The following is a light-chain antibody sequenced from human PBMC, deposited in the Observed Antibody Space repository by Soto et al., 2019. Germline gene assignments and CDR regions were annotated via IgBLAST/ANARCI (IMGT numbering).Light chain of an antibody. CDR1: SRSVDSYDF. CDR2: EGT. J-gene: IGLJ1*01. CDR3: CSYGKV. V-gene: IGLV2-23*01. Sequence: QSALTQHASVSGSPGQSIIISCTGISRSVDSYDFVSWYQQHPGKAPKLIIYEGTQRPSGVSNRFSGSKSDNAASLTISGLQAEDEADYYCCSYGKVFGTGTKVTVL.